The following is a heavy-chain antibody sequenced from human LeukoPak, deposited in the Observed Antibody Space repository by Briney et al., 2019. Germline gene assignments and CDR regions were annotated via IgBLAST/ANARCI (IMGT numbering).Heavy chain of an antibody. CDR2: VSGSGSST. CDR1: GFTFSNYA. V-gene: IGHV3-23*01. CDR3: ATRGVMVRGVIIEDY. D-gene: IGHD3-10*01. Sequence: GGSLRLSCAASGFTFSNYAMSWVRQAPGEGLEWVSAVSGSGSSTYYADSVKGRFTISRDNSENTLYLQMNSLRVEDTAVYYCATRGVMVRGVIIEDYWGQGTLVTVSS. J-gene: IGHJ4*02.